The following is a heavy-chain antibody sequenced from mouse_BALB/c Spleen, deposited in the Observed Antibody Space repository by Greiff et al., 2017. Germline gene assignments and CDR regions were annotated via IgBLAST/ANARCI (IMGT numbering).Heavy chain of an antibody. CDR1: GFTFSSYA. CDR3: ARGSYDYFDY. Sequence: EVHLVESGGGLVKPGGSLKLSCAASGFTFSSYAMSWVRQTPEKRLEWVASISSGGSTYYPDRVKGRFTISRDNARNILYLQMSSLRSEDTAMYYCARGSYDYFDYWGQGTTLTVSS. CDR2: ISSGGST. D-gene: IGHD2-12*01. J-gene: IGHJ2*01. V-gene: IGHV5-6-5*01.